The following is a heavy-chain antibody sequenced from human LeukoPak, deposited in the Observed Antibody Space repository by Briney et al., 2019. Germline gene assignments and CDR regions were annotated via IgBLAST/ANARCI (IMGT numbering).Heavy chain of an antibody. Sequence: GGSLRLSCAASGFTFSSYWMSWVRQAPGKGLEWVANIKQDGSEKYYVDSVKGRFTISRDNAKNSLYLQMNSLRAEDTAVYYCARDRRGRSDSPYYYYYMDVWGKGTTVTVSS. CDR2: IKQDGSEK. CDR1: GFTFSSYW. V-gene: IGHV3-7*03. J-gene: IGHJ6*03. CDR3: ARDRRGRSDSPYYYYYMDV. D-gene: IGHD3-16*01.